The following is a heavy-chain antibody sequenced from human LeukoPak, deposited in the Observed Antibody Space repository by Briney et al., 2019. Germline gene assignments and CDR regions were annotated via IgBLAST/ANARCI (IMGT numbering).Heavy chain of an antibody. D-gene: IGHD5-18*01. CDR1: GYTFTSYG. J-gene: IGHJ3*02. CDR3: AREVRQDTAMPDDAFDI. Sequence: EASVKVSCKASGYTFTSYGISWVRQAPGQGLEWMGWISAYNGNTNYAQKLQGRVTMTTDTSTSTAYMELRSLRSDDTAVYYCAREVRQDTAMPDDAFDIWGQGTMVTVSS. CDR2: ISAYNGNT. V-gene: IGHV1-18*01.